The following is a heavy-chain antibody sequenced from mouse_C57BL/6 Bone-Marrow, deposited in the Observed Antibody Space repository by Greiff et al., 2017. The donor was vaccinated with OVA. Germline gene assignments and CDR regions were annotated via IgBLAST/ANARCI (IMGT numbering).Heavy chain of an antibody. CDR3: GSALVG. CDR1: GYTFTCYC. CDR2: IDPNSGGT. J-gene: IGHJ2*01. Sequence: QVQLKQSGAELVQPGASVKLSCTASGYTFTCYCMHWVKQRPGRGLEWIGRIDPNSGGTKYDEKFKSKATLTVDKSSNTASLQLSSLPSEDSAVYYCGSALVGWGQGTTLTVSS. D-gene: IGHD3-1*01. V-gene: IGHV1-72*01.